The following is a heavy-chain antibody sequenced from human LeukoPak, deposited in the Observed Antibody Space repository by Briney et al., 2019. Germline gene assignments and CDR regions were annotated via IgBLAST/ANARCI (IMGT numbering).Heavy chain of an antibody. Sequence: ASVKVSCKASGYTFTSYYMHWVRQAPGQGLEWMGIINPSGGSTSYAQKFQGRVTMTRDTSTSTVYMELSSLRSEDTAVYYCARDRAVAGTWGNQSPVFDYWGQGTLVTVSS. D-gene: IGHD6-19*01. CDR3: ARDRAVAGTWGNQSPVFDY. CDR1: GYTFTSYY. J-gene: IGHJ4*02. CDR2: INPSGGST. V-gene: IGHV1-46*01.